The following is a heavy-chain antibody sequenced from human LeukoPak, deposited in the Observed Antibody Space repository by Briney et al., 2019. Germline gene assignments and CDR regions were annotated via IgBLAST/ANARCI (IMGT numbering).Heavy chain of an antibody. D-gene: IGHD6-13*01. Sequence: VKVSCKASGGTFSSYAISWVRQAPGQGLEWMGGIIPIFGTANYAQKFQGRVTITVDESTSTAYMELSSLRSEDTAVYYCARSNQQLVPYGYFQHWGQGTLVTVSS. CDR1: GGTFSSYA. CDR3: ARSNQQLVPYGYFQH. CDR2: IIPIFGTA. V-gene: IGHV1-69*13. J-gene: IGHJ1*01.